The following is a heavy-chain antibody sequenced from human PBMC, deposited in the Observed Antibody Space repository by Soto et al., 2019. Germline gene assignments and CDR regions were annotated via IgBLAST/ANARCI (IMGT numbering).Heavy chain of an antibody. J-gene: IGHJ6*02. CDR3: ALRFGTA. D-gene: IGHD5-12*01. CDR2: IYYSGTT. V-gene: IGHV4-30-4*01. CDR1: GASISSGDYY. Sequence: QVQLQESGPGLVKPSQTLSLTCTVSGASISSGDYYWTWIRQPPEKGLEWIGYIYYSGTTYYNPSLKSRVSISLDTSKNRFSLQLTSVTDADTGVYYCALRFGTAWGQGTTVTVSS.